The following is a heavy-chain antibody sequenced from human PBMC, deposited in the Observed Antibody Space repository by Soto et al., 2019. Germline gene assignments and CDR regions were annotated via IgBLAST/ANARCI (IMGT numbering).Heavy chain of an antibody. CDR3: AHALFDWLFGMGWFDP. Sequence: QITLKESGPTLVKPTQTLTLTCTFSGFSLSTSGVGVGWIRQPPGKALEWLALIYWDDDKRYSPSLNSRLTITKDTSKNQVVLTMTNMDPVDAATYYCAHALFDWLFGMGWFDPWGQGTLVTVSS. CDR1: GFSLSTSGVG. J-gene: IGHJ5*02. D-gene: IGHD3-9*01. CDR2: IYWDDDK. V-gene: IGHV2-5*02.